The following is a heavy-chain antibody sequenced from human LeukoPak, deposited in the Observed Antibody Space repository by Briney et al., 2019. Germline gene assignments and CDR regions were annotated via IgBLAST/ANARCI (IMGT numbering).Heavy chain of an antibody. V-gene: IGHV4-34*01. CDR1: GGSFSGYY. CDR2: INHSGST. Sequence: PSETLSLTCAVYGGSFSGYYWSWIRQPPGKGLEWIAEINHSGSTNYNPSLKSRVTISVDTSKNQFSLKLSSVTAADTAVYYCAGGSYAIRGRFDYWGQGTLVTVSP. J-gene: IGHJ4*02. D-gene: IGHD2-8*01. CDR3: AGGSYAIRGRFDY.